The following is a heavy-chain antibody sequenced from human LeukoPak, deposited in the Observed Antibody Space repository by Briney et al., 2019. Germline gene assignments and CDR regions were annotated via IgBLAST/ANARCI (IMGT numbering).Heavy chain of an antibody. Sequence: GGSLRLSCAASGFRFSGSAVHWVRQTAGKGLEWVGRIRSKASGYATEYAPSVKGRFTISRDDSRNTAYLQMNSLKTEDTAVYYCARDSQAAGTDFDYWGQGTLITVSS. V-gene: IGHV3-73*01. CDR2: IRSKASGYAT. J-gene: IGHJ4*02. CDR1: GFRFSGSA. D-gene: IGHD6-13*01. CDR3: ARDSQAAGTDFDY.